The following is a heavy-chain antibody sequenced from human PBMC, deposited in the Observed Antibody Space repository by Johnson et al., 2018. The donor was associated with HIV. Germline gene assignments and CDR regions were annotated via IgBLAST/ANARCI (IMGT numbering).Heavy chain of an antibody. CDR2: INWNGGST. Sequence: VQLVESGGGVVQPGGSLRLSCAASGFTFDDYGMTWVRQPPGKGLEWVSGINWNGGSTGYADSVKGRFTISRDNAKNSLHLQMNSLRAEDTAFYYCARDRRNRQWQRLDAFDIWGQGTMVIVSS. CDR1: GFTFDDYG. CDR3: ARDRRNRQWQRLDAFDI. V-gene: IGHV3-20*04. J-gene: IGHJ3*02. D-gene: IGHD6-19*01.